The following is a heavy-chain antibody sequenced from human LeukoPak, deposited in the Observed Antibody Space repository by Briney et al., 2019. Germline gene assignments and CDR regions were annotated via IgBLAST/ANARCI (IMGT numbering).Heavy chain of an antibody. CDR2: IRYDGSNK. J-gene: IGHJ6*03. CDR3: AKVRRAVTPFYYMDV. Sequence: PGGSLRLSCAASGFTFSSYSMNWVRQAPGKGLEWVAFIRYDGSNKYYADSVKGRFTISRDNSKNTLYLQMNSLRAEDTAVYYCAKVRRAVTPFYYMDVWGKGTTVTVSS. V-gene: IGHV3-30*02. CDR1: GFTFSSYS. D-gene: IGHD4-11*01.